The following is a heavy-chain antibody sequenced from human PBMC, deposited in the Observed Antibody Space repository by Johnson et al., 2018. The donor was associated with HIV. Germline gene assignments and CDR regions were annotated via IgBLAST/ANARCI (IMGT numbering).Heavy chain of an antibody. D-gene: IGHD3-10*01. CDR3: ARERGISGAFDI. CDR1: GFTFSSYW. J-gene: IGHJ3*02. V-gene: IGHV3-74*01. Sequence: VLLVEYGGGLVKNGGSLRLSCAASGFTFSSYWMHWVRQAPGKGLMWVSRLNSDGSSVSYADFVKGRFTVSRDNAKNTLYLQMNSLRAEDTAVYYCARERGISGAFDIWGQGTMVTVS. CDR2: LNSDGSSV.